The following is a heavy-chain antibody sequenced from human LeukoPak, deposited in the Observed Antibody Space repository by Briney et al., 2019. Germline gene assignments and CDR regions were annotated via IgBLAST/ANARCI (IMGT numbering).Heavy chain of an antibody. Sequence: SETLSLTCTVSGGSISDYSWSWIRQSPSRGLEWLGRTYYRSKWYHDYAVSVRSRLSVNPDTSKNQFSLHLNSVTPEDTAVYYCARFLGIGSQRYYFDSWGQGTPVTVSS. J-gene: IGHJ4*02. D-gene: IGHD6-19*01. CDR3: ARFLGIGSQRYYFDS. CDR2: TYYRSKWYH. CDR1: GGSISDYS. V-gene: IGHV6-1*01.